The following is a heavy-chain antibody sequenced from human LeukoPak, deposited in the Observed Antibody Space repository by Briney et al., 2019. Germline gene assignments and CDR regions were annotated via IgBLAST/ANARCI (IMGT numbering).Heavy chain of an antibody. CDR3: ANVNAMSTGY. D-gene: IGHD2-2*01. J-gene: IGHJ4*02. CDR2: IKQDGSNK. CDR1: GFTFSSYW. V-gene: IGHV3-7*01. Sequence: GGSLRLSCAASGFTFSSYWMSWVRQAPGKGLEWVANIKQDGSNKYYADSVKGRFTISRDNSKNTLYLQMNSLRAEDTAVYYCANVNAMSTGYWGQGTLVTVSS.